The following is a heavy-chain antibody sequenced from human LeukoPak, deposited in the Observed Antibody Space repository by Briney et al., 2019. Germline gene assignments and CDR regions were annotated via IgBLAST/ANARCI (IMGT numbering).Heavy chain of an antibody. V-gene: IGHV3-21*01. Sequence: PGGFLRLSCAASGFTFSSHRMNWVRQAPGKGLEWVSSIRSSSSYIYYADSVEGRITVSRDNAKKSLYLQMNGLRAEDTAVYYCARSTSYSAAVGTPDNAFDIWGQGTMVTVSS. CDR1: GFTFSSHR. J-gene: IGHJ3*02. CDR3: ARSTSYSAAVGTPDNAFDI. CDR2: IRSSSSYI. D-gene: IGHD6-13*01.